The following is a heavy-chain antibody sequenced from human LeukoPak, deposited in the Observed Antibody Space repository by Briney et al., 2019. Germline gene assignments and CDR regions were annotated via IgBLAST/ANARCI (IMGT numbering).Heavy chain of an antibody. CDR3: AKEGSKYYDSSGYFDY. Sequence: PGGSLRLSCAASGFTFSNHWMHWVRQAPGKGLVWVSRMDSDGSSKRYAESVKGRFTISRDNAKNILYLQMNSLRAEDTAVYYCAKEGSKYYDSSGYFDYWGQGTLVTVSS. CDR1: GFTFSNHW. V-gene: IGHV3-74*01. J-gene: IGHJ4*02. CDR2: MDSDGSSK. D-gene: IGHD3-22*01.